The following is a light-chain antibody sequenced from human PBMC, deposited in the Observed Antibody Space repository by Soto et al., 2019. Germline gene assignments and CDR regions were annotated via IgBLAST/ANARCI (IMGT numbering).Light chain of an antibody. V-gene: IGLV2-8*01. CDR2: EVS. Sequence: QSALTQPPSASGSPGQSVTISCTGTSSDVVGYNYVSWYQQHPGKAPRLMIYEVSKRPSGVHDRFSGSQSGNTASLTVSGLHAEDEADYYRSSYAGSNNCHFGTGITVPVL. CDR1: SSDVVGYNY. CDR3: SSYAGSNNCH. J-gene: IGLJ1*01.